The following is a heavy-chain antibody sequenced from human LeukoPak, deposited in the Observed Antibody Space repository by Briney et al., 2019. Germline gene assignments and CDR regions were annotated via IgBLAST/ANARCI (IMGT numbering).Heavy chain of an antibody. CDR2: IFYSGNT. Sequence: PSETLSLTCTVSGGSISPYYWSWIRQPPGKELEWIGYIFYSGNTNYNPSLKSRVTLSVDTSKDQFSLKLTSVTAADTAVYYCARHGPYFEILTGYFDSWGLGTLVTVSS. V-gene: IGHV4-59*08. CDR3: ARHGPYFEILTGYFDS. J-gene: IGHJ4*02. CDR1: GGSISPYY. D-gene: IGHD3-9*01.